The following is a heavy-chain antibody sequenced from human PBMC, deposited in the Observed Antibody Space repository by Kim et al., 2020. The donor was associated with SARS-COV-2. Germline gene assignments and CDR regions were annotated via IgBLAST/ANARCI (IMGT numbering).Heavy chain of an antibody. J-gene: IGHJ6*03. D-gene: IGHD3-3*01. CDR2: ISSSSSYI. V-gene: IGHV3-21*01. CDR1: GFTFSSYS. CDR3: AREWVDGVRFLEWYEGYMDV. Sequence: GGSLRLSCAASGFTFSSYSMNWVRQAPGKGLEWVSSISSSSSYIYYADSVKGRFTISRDNAKNSLYLQMNSLRAEDTAVYYCAREWVDGVRFLEWYEGYMDVWGKGTTVTVSS.